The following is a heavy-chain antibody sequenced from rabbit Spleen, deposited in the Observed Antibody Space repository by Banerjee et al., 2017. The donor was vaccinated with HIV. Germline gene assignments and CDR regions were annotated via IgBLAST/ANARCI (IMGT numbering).Heavy chain of an antibody. Sequence: QSLEESGGDLVKPGASLTLTCIASGVSFSGDSYMCWVRQAPGKGLEWIVCIDTGSSGYTYYASWATGRFTCSKASSTTVTLQMTSLSAADTATYFCARDSGSSFSSYGMDLWGPGTLVTVS. CDR2: IDTGSSGYT. D-gene: IGHD8-1*01. CDR1: GVSFSGDSY. V-gene: IGHV1S40*01. CDR3: ARDSGSSFSSYGMDL. J-gene: IGHJ6*01.